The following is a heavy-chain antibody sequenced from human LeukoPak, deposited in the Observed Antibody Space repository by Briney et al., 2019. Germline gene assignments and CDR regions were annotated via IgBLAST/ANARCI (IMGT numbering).Heavy chain of an antibody. J-gene: IGHJ5*02. CDR2: TYYRSTWYN. V-gene: IGHV6-1*01. D-gene: IGHD2-21*02. CDR1: GDSVPSNSVT. CDR3: ARRLTQYNCFDP. Sequence: SQTLSLTCAISGDSVPSNSVTWNWIRQSPSRGLEWLGRTYYRSTWYNGYAVSVRGRITVNPDTSKNQFSLHLNSVTPEDTAVYYCARRLTQYNCFDPWGQGILVTVSS.